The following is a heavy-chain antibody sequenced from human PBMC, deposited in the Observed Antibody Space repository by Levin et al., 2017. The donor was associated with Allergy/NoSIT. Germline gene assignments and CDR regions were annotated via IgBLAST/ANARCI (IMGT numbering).Heavy chain of an antibody. CDR3: ARDSGDLWLRYFDY. CDR1: GGSISSYY. Sequence: PSETLSLTCTVSGGSISSYYWSWIRQPPGKGLEWIGYIYYSGSTNYNPSLKSRVTISVDTSKNQFSLKLSSVTAADTAVYYCARDSGDLWLRYFDYWGQGTLVTVSS. D-gene: IGHD3-10*01. CDR2: IYYSGST. J-gene: IGHJ4*02. V-gene: IGHV4-59*01.